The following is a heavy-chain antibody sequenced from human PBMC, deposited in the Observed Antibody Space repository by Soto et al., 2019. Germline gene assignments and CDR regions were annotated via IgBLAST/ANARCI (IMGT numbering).Heavy chain of an antibody. J-gene: IGHJ4*02. V-gene: IGHV4-31*03. CDR2: IYYSGST. D-gene: IGHD3-3*01. CDR1: GGSISSGGYY. Sequence: SETLSLTCTVSGGSISSGGYYWIWIRQHPGKGLEWIGYIYYSGSTYYNPSLKSRVTISVDTSKNQFSLKLSSVTAADTAVYYCARDYTPYDFWSGPDYWGQGTLVTVS. CDR3: ARDYTPYDFWSGPDY.